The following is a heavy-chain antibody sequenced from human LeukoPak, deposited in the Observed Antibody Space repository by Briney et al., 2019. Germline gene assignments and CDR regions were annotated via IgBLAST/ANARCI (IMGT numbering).Heavy chain of an antibody. V-gene: IGHV3-21*01. J-gene: IGHJ4*01. CDR3: ARSQGTLTSPFDS. CDR1: GFTFSSYA. CDR2: ISASSAYM. Sequence: GGSLRLSCAASGFTFSSYAMNWVRQAPGKGLEWVSSISASSAYMYYAASVKGRHTISRDNAKNSLYLQMNSLRAEDTAVYYCARSQGTLTSPFDSWGHGTLVTVSS. D-gene: IGHD2-21*02.